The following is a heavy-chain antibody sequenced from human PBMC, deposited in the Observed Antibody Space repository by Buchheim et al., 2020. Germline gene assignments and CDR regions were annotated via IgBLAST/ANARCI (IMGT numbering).Heavy chain of an antibody. J-gene: IGHJ6*02. CDR1: GFTFSSYA. Sequence: EVQLLESGGGLVQPGGSLRLSCAASGFTFSSYAMSWVRQAPGKGLEWVPSIGGSGSSTEYADSVKGRVTISRDNSKNTLHLQMDSLRAEDTAVYYCARDPQGPYYYYYGMDVWGQGTT. CDR3: ARDPQGPYYYYYGMDV. V-gene: IGHV3-23*01. CDR2: IGGSGSST.